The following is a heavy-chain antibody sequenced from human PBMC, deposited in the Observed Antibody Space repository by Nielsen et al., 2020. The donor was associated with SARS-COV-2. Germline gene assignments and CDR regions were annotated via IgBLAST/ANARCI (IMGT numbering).Heavy chain of an antibody. V-gene: IGHV3-30*04. D-gene: IGHD6-13*01. J-gene: IGHJ4*01. Sequence: GGSLRLSCAASGFTFSTYTIHWVRQAPGKGLEWVALISYDGTNKYYADSVKGRFTISRDDSKNTLYLQMNYLRAEDTAVYYCARALFSAAGTLGYWGHGTLVTVSA. CDR2: ISYDGTNK. CDR1: GFTFSTYT. CDR3: ARALFSAAGTLGY.